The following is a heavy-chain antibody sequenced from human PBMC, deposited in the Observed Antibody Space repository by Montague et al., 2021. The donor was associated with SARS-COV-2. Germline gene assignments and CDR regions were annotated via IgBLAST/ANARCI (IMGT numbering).Heavy chain of an antibody. Sequence: SETLSLTCAVYGGSFSGYYWSWIRQSPGKGLEWIGEINHSGSTNYNPSLKSRVTISVDTSKNQFSLKLSSVTAADTAVYYCARDRYSSSWYGQKYYFDYWGQGTLVTVSS. CDR3: ARDRYSSSWYGQKYYFDY. J-gene: IGHJ4*02. D-gene: IGHD6-13*01. CDR2: INHSGST. V-gene: IGHV4-34*01. CDR1: GGSFSGYY.